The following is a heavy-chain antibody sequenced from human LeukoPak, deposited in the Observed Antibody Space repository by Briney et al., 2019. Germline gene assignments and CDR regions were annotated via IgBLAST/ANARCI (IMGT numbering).Heavy chain of an antibody. V-gene: IGHV4-39*07. D-gene: IGHD2-15*01. CDR2: IDHSGST. Sequence: PSQTLSLTCSVSGGSVTDTNYYWGWVRQPPGKGLEWIGSIDHSGSTYYRPSLKGRLTLSLDTSKNEFSLKLTSVTAADSVMYYCARVDGLVVAAIDYWGQGILVTVSS. J-gene: IGHJ4*02. CDR3: ARVDGLVVAAIDY. CDR1: GGSVTDTNYY.